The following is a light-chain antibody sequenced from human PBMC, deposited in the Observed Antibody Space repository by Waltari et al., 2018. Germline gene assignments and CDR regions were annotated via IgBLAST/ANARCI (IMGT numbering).Light chain of an antibody. CDR1: TRDVGGYNY. CDR3: SSYSRSSTFYV. J-gene: IGLJ1*01. Sequence: QSALTQPASVSGSPGQSITISCTGTTRDVGGYNYLSWYQQHPGKAPKLMIYDVSKRPSGVSDRFSGSKSGNTASLTISGLQTEDEADYYCSSYSRSSTFYVFGTGTKVTVL. CDR2: DVS. V-gene: IGLV2-14*03.